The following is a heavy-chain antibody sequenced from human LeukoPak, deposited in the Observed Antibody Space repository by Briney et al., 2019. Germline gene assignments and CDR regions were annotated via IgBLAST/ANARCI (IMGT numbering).Heavy chain of an antibody. V-gene: IGHV3-21*01. CDR2: ITLSSTFI. Sequence: PGGSLRLSCAASGFTFSSSGMHWVRQAPGRGLEWVSSITLSSTFIYYADSVKGRFTISRDNAKNSLYLQMNSLSVEDTAVYYCASGFDSRFFDKWGQGTLVTVSS. D-gene: IGHD3-22*01. J-gene: IGHJ4*02. CDR1: GFTFSSSG. CDR3: ASGFDSRFFDK.